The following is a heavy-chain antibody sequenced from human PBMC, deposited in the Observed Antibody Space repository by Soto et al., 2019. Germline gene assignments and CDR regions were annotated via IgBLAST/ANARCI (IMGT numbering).Heavy chain of an antibody. CDR3: ARILTATGGHFDS. Sequence: QITLKESGPTLVNPTQTLTLTCSFSGFSLTTSGVGGGWVRQSPEKTLEWLALIFWDDDKRYSPSLRSRLTIAKDTSKNQVVLTLTNVEPVDTATYYCARILTATGGHFDSWGQGALVTVSS. CDR2: IFWDDDK. D-gene: IGHD2-8*02. CDR1: GFSLTTSGVG. J-gene: IGHJ4*02. V-gene: IGHV2-5*02.